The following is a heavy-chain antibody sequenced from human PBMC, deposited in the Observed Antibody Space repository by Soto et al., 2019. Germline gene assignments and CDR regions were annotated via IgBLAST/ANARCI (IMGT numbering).Heavy chain of an antibody. CDR3: ARGGYLRLDY. D-gene: IGHD5-12*01. CDR2: IDWHDDK. Sequence: SGAPLVNPTQTLTLTCTFSWFSLSTSGKCVSWIRQHPGKALEWLARIDWHDDKYYSTSLKTRLTISKDTSKTQVVLTLTNMDPLDTATYYCARGGYLRLDYWGHGTLVTVSS. V-gene: IGHV2-70*11. J-gene: IGHJ4*01. CDR1: WFSLSTSGKC.